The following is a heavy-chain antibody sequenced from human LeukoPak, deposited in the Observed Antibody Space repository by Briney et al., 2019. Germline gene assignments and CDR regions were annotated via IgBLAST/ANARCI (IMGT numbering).Heavy chain of an antibody. CDR3: ARSGRDDTDYYSYMNV. CDR2: INNNGDKT. J-gene: IGHJ6*03. D-gene: IGHD1-1*01. Sequence: GGSLRLSCAAFGFTFSNYSMHWVRQTPGKGLECVSGINNNGDKTYYASSVKGRFTISRDNSKNTLYLQMGSLRVEDMAVYYCARSGRDDTDYYSYMNVWGRGTTVTVSS. CDR1: GFTFSNYS. V-gene: IGHV3-64*01.